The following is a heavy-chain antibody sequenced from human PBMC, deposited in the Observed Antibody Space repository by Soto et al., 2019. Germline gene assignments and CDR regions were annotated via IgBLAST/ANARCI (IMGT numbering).Heavy chain of an antibody. D-gene: IGHD4-17*01. CDR2: IKSKTDGGTT. J-gene: IGHJ6*03. V-gene: IGHV3-15*01. Sequence: GGSLRLSCAASGFTFSNAWMSWVRQAPGKGLEWVGRIKSKTDGGTTDYAAPVKGRFTISRDDSKNTLYLQMNSLKTEDTAVYYCTTEAKDGDLYYYYYMDVWGKGTTVTVSS. CDR3: TTEAKDGDLYYYYYMDV. CDR1: GFTFSNAW.